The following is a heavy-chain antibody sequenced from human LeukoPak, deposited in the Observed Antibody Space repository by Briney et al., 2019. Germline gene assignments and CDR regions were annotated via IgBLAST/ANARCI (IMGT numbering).Heavy chain of an antibody. V-gene: IGHV3-7*01. CDR3: ARENWGRFDY. D-gene: IGHD7-27*01. Sequence: GGSLRLSCAASGFSFSSWSMSWVRQAPGKRLEWVANMKEDGSGIYYVDSVQGRFTISRDNAKSSVYLQMNSLRGEDTAVYYCARENWGRFDYWGQRTLVTVSS. CDR1: GFSFSSWS. J-gene: IGHJ4*02. CDR2: MKEDGSGI.